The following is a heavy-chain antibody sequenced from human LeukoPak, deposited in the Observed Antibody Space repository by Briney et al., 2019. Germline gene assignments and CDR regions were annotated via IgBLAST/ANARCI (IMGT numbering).Heavy chain of an antibody. CDR2: ISYDGSNK. CDR1: GFTFSSYG. Sequence: GGSLRLSCAASGFTFSSYGMHWVRQAPGKGLEWVAVISYDGSNKYYVDSVKGRFTISRDNAKNTLYLQMNSLRAEDTAVYYCARPLAGPLDYWGQGTLVTVSS. V-gene: IGHV3-30*03. J-gene: IGHJ4*02. CDR3: ARPLAGPLDY. D-gene: IGHD1-1*01.